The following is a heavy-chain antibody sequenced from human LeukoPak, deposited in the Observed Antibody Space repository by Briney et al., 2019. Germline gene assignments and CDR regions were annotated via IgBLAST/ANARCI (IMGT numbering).Heavy chain of an antibody. J-gene: IGHJ4*02. CDR2: LNPSGGST. CDR1: GYTFTSYY. Sequence: ASVKVSCKASGYTFTSYYMHWVRQAPGQALEWMGILNPSGGSTSYAQKFQGRVTMTRDTSTSTVYMELSSLRSEDTAVYYCARAYYYDSSGYYYYLYWGQGTLVTVSS. D-gene: IGHD3-22*01. CDR3: ARAYYYDSSGYYYYLY. V-gene: IGHV1-46*01.